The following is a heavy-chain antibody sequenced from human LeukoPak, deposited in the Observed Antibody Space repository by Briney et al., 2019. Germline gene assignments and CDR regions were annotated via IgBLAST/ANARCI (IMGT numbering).Heavy chain of an antibody. CDR3: AREHSSSSGSVSDF. D-gene: IGHD6-6*01. Sequence: PGGSLRLSCTASGFTFSSYNMNWVRQAPGKGLEWVSYISSSSSTIHYADSVKGRFTISRDNAKNSLYVQMNSLRDEDTAVYYCAREHSSSSGSVSDFWGQGTLVTVSS. J-gene: IGHJ4*02. CDR1: GFTFSSYN. V-gene: IGHV3-48*02. CDR2: ISSSSSTI.